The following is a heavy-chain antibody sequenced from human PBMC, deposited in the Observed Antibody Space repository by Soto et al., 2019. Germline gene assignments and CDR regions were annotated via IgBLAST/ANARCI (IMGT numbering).Heavy chain of an antibody. J-gene: IGHJ6*02. V-gene: IGHV4-59*08. Sequence: QVQLQESGPGLVKPSETLSLTCTVSGGSISSYYWSWIRQPPGKGLEWIGYIYYSGSTNYKPSLKIRVTILVDTSKNQFSLTLCSVTGADTAVYYCARHWEYGMDVWGQGTTVTVSS. CDR1: GGSISSYY. D-gene: IGHD1-26*01. CDR3: ARHWEYGMDV. CDR2: IYYSGST.